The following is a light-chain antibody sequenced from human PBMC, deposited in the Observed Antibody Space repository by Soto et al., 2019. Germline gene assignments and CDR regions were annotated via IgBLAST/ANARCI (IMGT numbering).Light chain of an antibody. V-gene: IGKV1-12*01. J-gene: IGKJ1*01. CDR2: AAS. CDR1: QGISSY. CDR3: QQDHSFPT. Sequence: DIQMTQSPSSISASLGDRVTITSRAGQGISSYLAWYQQKPGQAPKLLIYAASSLQSGVPSRLSGSGAGADFTIPIRSLQPEYYATYYCQQDHSFPTFGQGTKVDI.